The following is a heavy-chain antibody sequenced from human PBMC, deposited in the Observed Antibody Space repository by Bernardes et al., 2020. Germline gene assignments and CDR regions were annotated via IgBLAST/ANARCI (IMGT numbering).Heavy chain of an antibody. Sequence: ASVKVSCKTSGFTFTGFHLHWVRQAPGQGLEWMGWVNTETGGTQYADNFQGRVTMTRDRSITTVYMELAGLTSDDTAVYYCVRGPSNSPYCAAPGCYVFSWGQGTRVTVSS. D-gene: IGHD2-21*01. V-gene: IGHV1-2*02. J-gene: IGHJ5*02. CDR1: GFTFTGFH. CDR2: VNTETGGT. CDR3: VRGPSNSPYCAAPGCYVFS.